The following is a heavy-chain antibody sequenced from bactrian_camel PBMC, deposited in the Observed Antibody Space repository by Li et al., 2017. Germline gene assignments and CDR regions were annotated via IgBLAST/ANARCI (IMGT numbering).Heavy chain of an antibody. V-gene: IGHV3S6*01. Sequence: HVQLVESGGGSVQFGGSLRLSCTGSGFTFSNYGMNWVRQAPGKGLEWVSGIWSDGSNTYYADSVKGRFTSSRDNAKNTLYLQMNSLKSEDTALYYCATEYYGCQFGYWGQGTQVTVS. CDR3: ATEYYGCQFGY. CDR1: GFTFSNYG. CDR2: IWSDGSNT. D-gene: IGHD1*01. J-gene: IGHJ4*01.